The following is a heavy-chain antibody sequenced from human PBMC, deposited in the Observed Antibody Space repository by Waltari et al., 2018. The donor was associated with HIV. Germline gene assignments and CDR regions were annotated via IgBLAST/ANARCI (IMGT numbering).Heavy chain of an antibody. J-gene: IGHJ2*01. Sequence: QVQLQESGPGLVKPSQTLSLTCTVSGGSISSNNYYWSWIRQPAGKGLEWIGRIFLSGSTNYNPSLKSRVTISVDPSKNHFSLNLNSVTAADTAVYYCARRYCGRDCQDFYYFDLWGRGTQVTVSS. CDR3: ARRYCGRDCQDFYYFDL. V-gene: IGHV4-61*02. CDR2: IFLSGST. CDR1: GGSISSNNYY. D-gene: IGHD2-21*02.